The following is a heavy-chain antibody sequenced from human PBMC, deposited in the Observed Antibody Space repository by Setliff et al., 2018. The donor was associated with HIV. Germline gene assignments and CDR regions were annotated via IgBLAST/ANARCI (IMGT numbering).Heavy chain of an antibody. D-gene: IGHD4-17*01. J-gene: IGHJ4*02. CDR3: ARAAAGNTGPFDL. Sequence: SETLSLTCTVSDSGTYYWSWIRQPAGKGLEWVGRVSSRGDTNYNPSLKRRVTMSVDTSKNQCSLKLTSVTAPDTAVYYCARAAAGNTGPFDLWGQGSPVTVSS. V-gene: IGHV4-4*07. CDR1: DSGTYY. CDR2: VSSRGDT.